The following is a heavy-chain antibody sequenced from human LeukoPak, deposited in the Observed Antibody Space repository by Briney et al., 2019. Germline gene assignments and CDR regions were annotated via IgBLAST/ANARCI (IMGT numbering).Heavy chain of an antibody. CDR3: ARLWYYGSGSPTLDY. CDR2: IYYSGST. CDR1: SGSISNFY. J-gene: IGHJ4*02. D-gene: IGHD3-10*01. V-gene: IGHV4-59*08. Sequence: SETLSLTCTVSSGSISNFYWSWIRQPPGKGLEWIGYIYYSGSTNYNPSLKSRLTISVDTSKNQFSLRLSSVTAADTAVYHCARLWYYGSGSPTLDYWGQGTLVTVSS.